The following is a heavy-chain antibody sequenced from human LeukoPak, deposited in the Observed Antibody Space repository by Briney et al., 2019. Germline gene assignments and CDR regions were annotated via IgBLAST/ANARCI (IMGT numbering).Heavy chain of an antibody. CDR3: ARRGGAGRSFDY. Sequence: SETLSLTCTVSGASVSTYGFYWTWIRQPPGKELEWIGNIYYSGTTNYKPSLKSRVTISLDTSKNQFSLKVSSVTAADTAVYYCARRGGAGRSFDYWGQGTLVTVSS. J-gene: IGHJ4*02. V-gene: IGHV4-61*08. D-gene: IGHD2-21*01. CDR2: IYYSGTT. CDR1: GASVSTYGFY.